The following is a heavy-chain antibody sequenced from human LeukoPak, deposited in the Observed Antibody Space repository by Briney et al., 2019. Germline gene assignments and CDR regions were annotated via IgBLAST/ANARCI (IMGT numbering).Heavy chain of an antibody. CDR1: GYGFTSYW. V-gene: IGHV5-51*01. CDR3: ARNRGDNTFDY. J-gene: IGHJ4*02. CDR2: VYPGDSNT. D-gene: IGHD3-10*01. Sequence: GESLKISCKGSGYGFTSYWIAWVRQMPGKGLEWMGIVYPGDSNTRYSPSFEGQVTISADKSMNTAYLQWSSLKASDTAMYYCARNRGDNTFDYWGQGTLVTVSS.